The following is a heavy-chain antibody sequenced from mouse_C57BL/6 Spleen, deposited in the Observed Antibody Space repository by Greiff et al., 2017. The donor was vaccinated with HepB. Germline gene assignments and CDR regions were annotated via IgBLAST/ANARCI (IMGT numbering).Heavy chain of an antibody. Sequence: EVKLVESGGDLVKPGGSLKLSCAASGFTFSSYGMSWVRQTPDKRLEWVATISSGGSYTYYPDSVKGRFTISRDNAKNTLYLQMSSLKSEDTAMYYCARFYYGNYWYFDVWGTGTTVTVSS. D-gene: IGHD2-1*01. CDR2: ISSGGSYT. V-gene: IGHV5-6*01. J-gene: IGHJ1*03. CDR1: GFTFSSYG. CDR3: ARFYYGNYWYFDV.